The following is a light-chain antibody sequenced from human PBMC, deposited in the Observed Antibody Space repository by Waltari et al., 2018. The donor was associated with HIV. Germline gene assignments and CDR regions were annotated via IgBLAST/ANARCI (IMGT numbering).Light chain of an antibody. J-gene: IGLJ3*02. CDR1: SSNIGSNY. V-gene: IGLV1-44*01. CDR3: AAWDDSLNAWV. Sequence: QSVLTQPPSESGTPGQRVTISCSGSSSNIGSNYVYWYQQLPGTAPKLLIYSNNQRPSGVPDRISGSKSGTSASLAISGLQSVDEADYYCAAWDDSLNAWVFGGGTKLTVL. CDR2: SNN.